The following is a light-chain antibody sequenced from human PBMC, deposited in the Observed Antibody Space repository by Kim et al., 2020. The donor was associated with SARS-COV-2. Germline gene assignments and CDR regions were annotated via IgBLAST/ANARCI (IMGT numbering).Light chain of an antibody. CDR2: AAS. CDR1: QNINSF. V-gene: IGKV1-39*01. J-gene: IGKJ4*01. Sequence: SLGDRVTITCRASQNINSFLNWYQQRPGKAPKLLIYAASTLQIGVPSRFSGSGSGTDFTLTITSLQPEDFATYYCQQSHTAPLLTFGGGTKVDIK. CDR3: QQSHTAPLLT.